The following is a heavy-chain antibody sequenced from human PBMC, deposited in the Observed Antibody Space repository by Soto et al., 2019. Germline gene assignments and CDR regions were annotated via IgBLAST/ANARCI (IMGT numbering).Heavy chain of an antibody. D-gene: IGHD3-22*01. CDR2: IYYSGST. Sequence: QVQLQESGPGLVKPSQTLSLTCTVSGGSISSGGYYWSWIRQHPRKGLEWIGYIYYSGSTYYNPSLKSRVTISVDTSKNQFSLKLSSVTAADTAVYYCARATRGPSSGYYQLDYWGQGTLVTVSS. CDR1: GGSISSGGYY. J-gene: IGHJ4*02. V-gene: IGHV4-31*03. CDR3: ARATRGPSSGYYQLDY.